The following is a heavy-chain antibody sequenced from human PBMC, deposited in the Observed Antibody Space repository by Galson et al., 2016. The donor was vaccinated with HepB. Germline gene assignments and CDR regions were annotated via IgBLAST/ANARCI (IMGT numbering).Heavy chain of an antibody. CDR3: ARDRGYSGWSYFDY. D-gene: IGHD6-19*01. Sequence: SLRLSCAASAFTFRSFWMSWVRQAPGKGLEWVANIKQDGTEKYYMGSVKGRFTISRDNAKNSLYLQMNSLRADDTAVYYCARDRGYSGWSYFDYWGQGTLVTVSS. CDR1: AFTFRSFW. J-gene: IGHJ4*02. CDR2: IKQDGTEK. V-gene: IGHV3-7*03.